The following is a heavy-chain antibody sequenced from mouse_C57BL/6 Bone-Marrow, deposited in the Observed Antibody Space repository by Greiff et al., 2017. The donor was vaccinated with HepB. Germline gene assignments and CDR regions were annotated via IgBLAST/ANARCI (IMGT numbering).Heavy chain of an antibody. CDR2: ISDGGSYT. V-gene: IGHV5-4*01. D-gene: IGHD2-1*01. CDR1: GFTFSSYA. J-gene: IGHJ4*01. Sequence: EVMLVESGGGLVKPGGSLKLSCAASGFTFSSYAMSWVRQTPEKRLEWVATISDGGSYTYYPDNVKGRFTISRDNAKNNLYLQMSHLKSEDTAMYYCARDRIYYGPWGDYWGQGTSVTVSS. CDR3: ARDRIYYGPWGDY.